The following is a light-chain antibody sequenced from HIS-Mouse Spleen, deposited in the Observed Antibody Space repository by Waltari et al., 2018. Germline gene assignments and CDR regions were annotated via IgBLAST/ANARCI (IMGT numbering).Light chain of an antibody. J-gene: IGKJ2*01. V-gene: IGKV3-15*01. CDR2: GAS. Sequence: EIVMTQSPATLSVSPGERATLSCRASQRVSSNLAWYQQKPGQAPRRLIYGASTRGTGIPARFSGSGSGTEFTLTISSLQSEDFAVYYCQQYNNWPPYTFGQGTKLEIK. CDR3: QQYNNWPPYT. CDR1: QRVSSN.